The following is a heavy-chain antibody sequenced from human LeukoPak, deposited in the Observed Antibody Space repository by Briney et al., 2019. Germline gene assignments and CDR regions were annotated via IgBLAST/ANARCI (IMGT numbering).Heavy chain of an antibody. V-gene: IGHV4-30-4*08. CDR2: IYYSGST. CDR3: VRAGSTWPGRIDY. CDR1: GGSISSGDFY. D-gene: IGHD6-13*01. Sequence: SETLSLTCIVSGGSISSGDFYWSWIRQPPGRGLEWIGYIYYSGSTYYNPSLKSRVTISVDTSKNQFSLKLSSVTAADTAVYYCVRAGSTWPGRIDYWGQGTLVTVSS. J-gene: IGHJ4*02.